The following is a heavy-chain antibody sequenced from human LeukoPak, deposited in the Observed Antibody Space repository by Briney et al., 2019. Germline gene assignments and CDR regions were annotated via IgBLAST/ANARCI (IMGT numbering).Heavy chain of an antibody. V-gene: IGHV4-59*01. CDR2: IYYSGST. J-gene: IGHJ6*03. CDR1: GGSISSYY. Sequence: SETLSLTCTVSGGSISSYYWSWIRQPPGKGLEWIGHIYYSGSTNYNPSLKSRVTISVDTSKNQFSLKLSSVTAADTAVYYCARDRVGIAARHYYMDVWGKGTTVTVSS. CDR3: ARDRVGIAARHYYMDV. D-gene: IGHD6-6*01.